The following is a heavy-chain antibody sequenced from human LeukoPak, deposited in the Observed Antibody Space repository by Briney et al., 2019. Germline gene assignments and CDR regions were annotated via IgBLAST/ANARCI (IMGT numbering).Heavy chain of an antibody. CDR1: GFTFSTLA. CDR2: IKQDGSEK. Sequence: GGSLRLSCTASGFTFSTLAMSWVRQAPGKGLEWVANIKQDGSEKYYVDSVKGRFTISRDNAKNSLYLQMNSLRAEDTAVYYCAREDYDSSGYPHWGQGTLVTVSS. CDR3: AREDYDSSGYPH. J-gene: IGHJ4*02. V-gene: IGHV3-7*01. D-gene: IGHD3-22*01.